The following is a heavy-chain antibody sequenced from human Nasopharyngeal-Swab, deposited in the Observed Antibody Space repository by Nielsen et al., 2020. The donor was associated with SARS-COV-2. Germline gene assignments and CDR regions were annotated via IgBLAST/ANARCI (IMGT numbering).Heavy chain of an antibody. CDR2: IHNSEIT. CDR1: GASISSYY. Sequence: SEPLSLTFTLSGASISSYYWSWIRQPPGKRLGWIGYIHNSEITSYNPSLKSRVTLSVDTSKNQFSLKLSSVTAADTAVYYCARDGADFWSGMGFDYWGQGTLVTVSS. J-gene: IGHJ4*02. D-gene: IGHD3-3*01. CDR3: ARDGADFWSGMGFDY. V-gene: IGHV4-59*12.